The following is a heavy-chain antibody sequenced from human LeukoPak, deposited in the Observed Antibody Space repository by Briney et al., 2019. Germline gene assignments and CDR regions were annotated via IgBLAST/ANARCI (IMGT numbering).Heavy chain of an antibody. D-gene: IGHD5-18*01. CDR2: INHSGST. CDR3: ARDVDTAMVEKNYYYGTDV. Sequence: KPSETLSLTCAVYGGSFSGYYWSWIRQPPGKGLEWIGEINHSGSTNYNPSLKSRVTISVGTSKNQFSLKLSSVTAADTAVYYCARDVDTAMVEKNYYYGTDVWGKGTTVTVSS. V-gene: IGHV4-34*01. CDR1: GGSFSGYY. J-gene: IGHJ6*04.